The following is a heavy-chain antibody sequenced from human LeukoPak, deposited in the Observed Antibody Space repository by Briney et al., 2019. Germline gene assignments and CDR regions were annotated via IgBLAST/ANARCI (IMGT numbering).Heavy chain of an antibody. CDR2: SRNKVNTYTT. CDR3: ARALRITMVRGRTYYMDV. CDR1: GFTFSDHY. J-gene: IGHJ6*03. D-gene: IGHD3-10*01. V-gene: IGHV3-72*01. Sequence: PGGSLRLSCAASGFTFSDHYMDWVRQAPGKGLEWVGRSRNKVNTYTTEYTPCVKGRFTISRDDSKNSLYLQMNSLKTEDTAVYYCARALRITMVRGRTYYMDVWGKGTTVTVSS.